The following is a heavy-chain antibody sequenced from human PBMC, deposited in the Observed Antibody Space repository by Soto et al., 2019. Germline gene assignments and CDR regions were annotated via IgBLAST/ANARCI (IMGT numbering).Heavy chain of an antibody. J-gene: IGHJ4*02. CDR1: GFTFSVSA. CDR3: AKENPGSGSYK. D-gene: IGHD1-26*01. Sequence: GGSLRLSCAASGFTFSVSAMHWVRQASGKGLEWVGRVRSKANNYATEYGASVKGRFTISRDNSKNTLYLQMNNLRAEDTAVYYCAKENPGSGSYKWGQGTLVTVSS. CDR2: VRSKANNYAT. V-gene: IGHV3-73*01.